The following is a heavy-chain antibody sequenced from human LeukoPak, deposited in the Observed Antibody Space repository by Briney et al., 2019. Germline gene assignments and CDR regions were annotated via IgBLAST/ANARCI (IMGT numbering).Heavy chain of an antibody. CDR1: GFTFSSYA. D-gene: IGHD6-6*01. V-gene: IGHV3-30*01. CDR3: AREADSSSSFRY. Sequence: GRSLRLSCAASGFTFSSYAMHWVRQAPGKGLEWVAVISYDGSDKYYADSVKGRFTISRDNSKNTLYLQMNSLRAEDTAVYYCAREADSSSSFRYWGQGTLVTVSS. CDR2: ISYDGSDK. J-gene: IGHJ4*02.